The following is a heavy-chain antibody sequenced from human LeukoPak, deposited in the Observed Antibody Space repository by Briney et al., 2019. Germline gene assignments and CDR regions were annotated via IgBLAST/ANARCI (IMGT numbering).Heavy chain of an antibody. D-gene: IGHD3-10*01. CDR3: ARDRYYGSGSYHNWFDP. J-gene: IGHJ5*02. V-gene: IGHV4-59*01. Sequence: LETLSLTCAVYGGSFSGYYWSWIRQPPGKGLEWIGYIYYSGSTNYNPSLKSRVTISVDTSKNQFSLKLSSVTAADTAVYYCARDRYYGSGSYHNWFDPWGQGTLATVSS. CDR2: IYYSGST. CDR1: GGSFSGYY.